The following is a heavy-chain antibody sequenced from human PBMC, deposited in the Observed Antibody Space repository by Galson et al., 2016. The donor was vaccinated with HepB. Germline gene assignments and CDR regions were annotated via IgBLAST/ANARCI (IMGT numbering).Heavy chain of an antibody. CDR2: IYYSGYT. D-gene: IGHD4-11*01. J-gene: IGHJ5*02. CDR1: GASISNSDYY. CDR3: SRVWGHTVGRFDP. Sequence: TLSLTCTVSGASISNSDYYWSWIRQIPGKGLEWIGFIYYSGYTYHNPSLRRRVTISVDTSKDQFSLELNSVTAADTAGYCCSRVWGHTVGRFDPWGQGTLVTVSS. V-gene: IGHV4-31*03.